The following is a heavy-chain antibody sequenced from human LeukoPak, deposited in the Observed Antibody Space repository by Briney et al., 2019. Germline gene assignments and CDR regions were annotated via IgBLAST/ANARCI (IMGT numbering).Heavy chain of an antibody. CDR2: ISGYNGDT. D-gene: IGHD1-7*01. J-gene: IGHJ6*02. CDR3: ARGHWNSDYYAGMDV. Sequence: ASVMISCKTSGFNFNSHTISWVRQAPGQGLEWMGWISGYNGDTNYAQKFQGRVAMTTDTSTNTAYLNLRSLRSDDTAVYYCARGHWNSDYYAGMDVWGQGTTVTVSS. CDR1: GFNFNSHT. V-gene: IGHV1-18*01.